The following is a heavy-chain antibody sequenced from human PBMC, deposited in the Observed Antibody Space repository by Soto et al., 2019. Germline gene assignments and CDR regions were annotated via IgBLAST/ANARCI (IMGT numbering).Heavy chain of an antibody. J-gene: IGHJ6*02. D-gene: IGHD6-6*01. CDR2: IYDSGST. V-gene: IGHV4-30-2*01. CDR1: GDSISRGGYS. CDR3: ARGSSSSYDYGMDV. Sequence: SETLSLTCAVSGDSISRGGYSWTWVRQPPGKALEGIGNIYDSGSTSYNPSLQSRVTISVDRSKNQFSLKLTSVTAADTAVYFCARGSSSSYDYGMDVWGQGTTVTVSS.